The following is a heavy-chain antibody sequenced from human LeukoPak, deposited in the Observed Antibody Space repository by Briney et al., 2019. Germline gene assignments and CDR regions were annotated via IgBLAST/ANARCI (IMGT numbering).Heavy chain of an antibody. CDR2: MNPNSGNT. D-gene: IGHD5-18*01. CDR1: GYTFTSYD. CDR3: AKNVRDTGTFDY. Sequence: ASVKVSCKASGYTFTSYDINWVRQATGQGLEWMGWMNPNSGNTGYAQRFQGRVTMTRDTSISTAYMELNSLTSEDTAVYYCAKNVRDTGTFDYWGQGTLVTVSS. J-gene: IGHJ4*02. V-gene: IGHV1-8*01.